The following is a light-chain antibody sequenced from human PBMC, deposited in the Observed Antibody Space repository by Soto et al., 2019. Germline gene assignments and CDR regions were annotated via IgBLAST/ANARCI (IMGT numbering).Light chain of an antibody. J-gene: IGLJ3*02. V-gene: IGLV2-23*01. CDR2: EDT. CDR3: CSYAGSSTWV. CDR1: SSGVGTYNL. Sequence: QSALTQPASVSGSPGQSITISCTGTSSGVGTYNLVSWYQQHPGKAPKLMIYEDTKRPSGISNRFSGSRSGNTASLTISGLEAEDEADYYCCSYAGSSTWVFGGGTKLTVL.